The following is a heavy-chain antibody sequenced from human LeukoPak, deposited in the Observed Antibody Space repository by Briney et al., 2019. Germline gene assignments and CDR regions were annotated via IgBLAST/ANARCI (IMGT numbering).Heavy chain of an antibody. V-gene: IGHV3-74*01. CDR1: GFTFSSYW. CDR3: ARVGAPPSYSSSWYYFDY. Sequence: GGSLRLSCVASGFTFSSYWMHWVRQDPRKGLVWVSRINGDGRNINYADSVRGRFTISRDSAKNTLYLQMNSLRAEDTAVYYCARVGAPPSYSSSWYYFDYWGQGTLVTVSS. J-gene: IGHJ4*02. CDR2: INGDGRNI. D-gene: IGHD6-13*01.